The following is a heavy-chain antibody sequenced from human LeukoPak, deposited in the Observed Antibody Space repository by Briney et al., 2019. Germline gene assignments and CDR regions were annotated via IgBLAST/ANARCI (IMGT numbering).Heavy chain of an antibody. CDR1: GYTFTSYG. CDR2: ISAYNGNT. D-gene: IGHD6-19*01. J-gene: IGHJ4*02. V-gene: IGHV1-18*01. CDR3: ARDYSSGWYAFDY. Sequence: GASVKVSCKASGYTFTSYGISWVRQAPGQGLEWIGWISAYNGNTNYAQKLQGRVTMTTDTSTSTAYMELRSPRSDDTAFYYCARDYSSGWYAFDYWGQGTLVTVSS.